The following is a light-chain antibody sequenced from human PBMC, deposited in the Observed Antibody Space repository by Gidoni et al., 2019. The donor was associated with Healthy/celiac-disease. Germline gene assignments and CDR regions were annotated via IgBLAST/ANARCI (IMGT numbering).Light chain of an antibody. J-gene: IGKJ1*01. CDR3: QQYNSYGRT. CDR2: KAS. CDR1: QSISSW. Sequence: DIQRTQSPSTLSASVGERVTITCRASQSISSWLAWYQQKPGKAPKLLIYKASSLESGVPSRFSGSGSGTEFTLTISSLQPDDFATYYCQQYNSYGRTFGQXTKVEIK. V-gene: IGKV1-5*03.